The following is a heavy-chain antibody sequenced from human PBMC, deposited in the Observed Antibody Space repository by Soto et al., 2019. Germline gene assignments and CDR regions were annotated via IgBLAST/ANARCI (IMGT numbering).Heavy chain of an antibody. D-gene: IGHD5-18*01. J-gene: IGHJ4*02. CDR3: ARDAFRYSYGDLDY. V-gene: IGHV3-33*01. CDR1: GFTFSSYA. CDR2: IWYDGSNK. Sequence: QVQLVESGGGVVQPGRSLRLSCAASGFTFSSYAMHWVRQAPGRGLEWVALIWYDGSNKYYADSVKGRFTISRDDSKNTLYLHMNSLRAEDTAVYFCARDAFRYSYGDLDYWGQGTLDTVSS.